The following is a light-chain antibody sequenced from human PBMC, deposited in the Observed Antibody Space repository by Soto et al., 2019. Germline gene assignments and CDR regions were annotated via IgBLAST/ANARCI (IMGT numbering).Light chain of an antibody. V-gene: IGKV2-28*01. J-gene: IGKJ1*01. Sequence: IVLTKSTLSLPVTPGEPASISCRSSQSLLHSNGYNYLDWYLQKPGQSPQLLIYLGSNRASGVPDRFSGSGSGTDFTLKISRVEAEDVGVYYCMQALQTAWTFGQGTKVDIK. CDR2: LGS. CDR3: MQALQTAWT. CDR1: QSLLHSNGYNY.